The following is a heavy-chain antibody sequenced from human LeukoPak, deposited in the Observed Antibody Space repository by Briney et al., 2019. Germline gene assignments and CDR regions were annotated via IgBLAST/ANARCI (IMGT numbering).Heavy chain of an antibody. CDR3: ARSHSGYDYWLQFDY. CDR2: IYYSGST. CDR1: GGSISSGGYY. Sequence: PSETLSLTCTVSGGSISSGGYYWSWIRQHPGKGLEWIGYIYYSGSTYYNPSLKSRVTISVDTSKNQFSLKLSSVTAPDTAVYYCARSHSGYDYWLQFDYWGQGTLVTVSS. J-gene: IGHJ4*02. V-gene: IGHV4-31*03. D-gene: IGHD5-12*01.